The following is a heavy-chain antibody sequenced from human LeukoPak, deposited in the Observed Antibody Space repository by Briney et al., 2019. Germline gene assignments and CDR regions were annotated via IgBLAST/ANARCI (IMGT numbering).Heavy chain of an antibody. V-gene: IGHV3-33*01. Sequence: GRSLRLSCAASGFTFSSFGMHWVRQAPGKGLEGVAVIWYDGTNKYYADSVKGRFTISRDNSKNTLYLQMNSLRAEDTAVYYCARGGSYYPDYWGQGTLVTVSS. D-gene: IGHD3-10*01. CDR3: ARGGSYYPDY. CDR1: GFTFSSFG. J-gene: IGHJ4*02. CDR2: IWYDGTNK.